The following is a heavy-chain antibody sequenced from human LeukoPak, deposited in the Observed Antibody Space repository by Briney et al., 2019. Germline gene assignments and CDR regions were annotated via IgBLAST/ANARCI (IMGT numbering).Heavy chain of an antibody. CDR2: IYSGGST. CDR1: GFIGSNSY. J-gene: IGHJ4*02. CDR3: ARGSGTQLVPHSDF. D-gene: IGHD6-13*01. Sequence: GGSIRLSCAASGFIGSNSYMSWVRPAPGEGLEWGSVIYSGGSTFYADSVRGRFTISRDTSKNTVFLQMNSLRAEDTAVYYCARGSGTQLVPHSDFWGQGTLVTVSS. V-gene: IGHV3-53*01.